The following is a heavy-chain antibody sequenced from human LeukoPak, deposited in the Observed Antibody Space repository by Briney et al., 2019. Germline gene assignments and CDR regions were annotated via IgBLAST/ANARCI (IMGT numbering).Heavy chain of an antibody. J-gene: IGHJ4*02. CDR3: ARAVYDYIWGSYRFDY. V-gene: IGHV4-31*03. D-gene: IGHD3-16*02. Sequence: PSETLALTCTVSGGSISSGGYYWSWIRQHPGKGLEWIGFIYYSGSTYYNPSLKSRVTFSVDTSKNQFSLKLSSVNAADTAVYYCARAVYDYIWGSYRFDYWGQGTLVTVSS. CDR2: IYYSGST. CDR1: GGSISSGGYY.